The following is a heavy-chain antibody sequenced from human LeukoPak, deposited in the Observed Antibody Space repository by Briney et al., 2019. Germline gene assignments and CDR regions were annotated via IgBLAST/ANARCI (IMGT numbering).Heavy chain of an antibody. Sequence: SETLSLTCTVSGGSISGGSYYWSWIRQPAGKGLEWIGRIYTSGSTNYNPSLKSRVTISVDTSKNQFSLKLSSVTAADTAVYYCARYREVGATVDYWGQGTLVTVSS. J-gene: IGHJ4*02. CDR2: IYTSGST. D-gene: IGHD1-26*01. V-gene: IGHV4-61*02. CDR3: ARYREVGATVDY. CDR1: GGSISGGSYY.